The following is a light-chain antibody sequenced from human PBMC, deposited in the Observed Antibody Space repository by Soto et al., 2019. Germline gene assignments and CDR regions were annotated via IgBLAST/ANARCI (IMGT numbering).Light chain of an antibody. V-gene: IGLV2-11*01. CDR2: DVS. Sequence: QSALTQPRSVSGSPGQSITISCTGSSSDVGGYEYVSWFQQDPGKAPKLMIYDVSARPSGVPNRFSGSKSGSTASLTISGLQADDEGDYYFCSYAGSYTYVFGPWTKVTVL. J-gene: IGLJ1*01. CDR3: CSYAGSYTYV. CDR1: SSDVGGYEY.